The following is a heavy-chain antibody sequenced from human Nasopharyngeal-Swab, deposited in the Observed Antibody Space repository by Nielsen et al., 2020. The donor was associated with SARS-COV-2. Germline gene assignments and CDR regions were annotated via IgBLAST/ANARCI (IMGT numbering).Heavy chain of an antibody. Sequence: GESLKISCAASGVTFSSYGMHWVRQAPGKGLEWVAVIWYDGSNKYYADSVKGRFTISRDNSKNTLYLQMNSLRAEDTAVYYCARDRVEGGYDSSGYYYSLWGQGTLVTVSS. CDR2: IWYDGSNK. CDR1: GVTFSSYG. J-gene: IGHJ4*02. D-gene: IGHD3-22*01. CDR3: ARDRVEGGYDSSGYYYSL. V-gene: IGHV3-33*01.